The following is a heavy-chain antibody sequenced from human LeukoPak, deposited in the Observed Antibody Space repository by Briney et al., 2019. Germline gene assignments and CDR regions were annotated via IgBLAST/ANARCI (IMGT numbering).Heavy chain of an antibody. Sequence: ASVKVSCKASGYTFTSYDINWARQATGQGLEWMGWMNPNSGNTGYAQKFQGRVTITRNTSISTAYMELSSLRSEDTAVYYCARGQRRKLNSNYLPYYYMDVWGKGTTVTVSS. CDR2: MNPNSGNT. CDR3: ARGQRRKLNSNYLPYYYMDV. CDR1: GYTFTSYD. J-gene: IGHJ6*03. D-gene: IGHD4-11*01. V-gene: IGHV1-8*03.